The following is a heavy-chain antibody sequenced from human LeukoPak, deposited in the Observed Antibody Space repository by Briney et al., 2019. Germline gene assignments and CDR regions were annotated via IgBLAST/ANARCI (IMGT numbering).Heavy chain of an antibody. CDR3: ATTDEGSFYGLDV. J-gene: IGHJ6*02. Sequence: ASVKFSCKVSGYTLSELSMHWVRQAPGKGFEWMGTFDPEEDETVYGQRFQGRVTMTEDTSTDTAYMEVSSLRSEDTAVYYCATTDEGSFYGLDVWGQGTTVTVSS. V-gene: IGHV1-24*01. CDR1: GYTLSELS. CDR2: FDPEEDET.